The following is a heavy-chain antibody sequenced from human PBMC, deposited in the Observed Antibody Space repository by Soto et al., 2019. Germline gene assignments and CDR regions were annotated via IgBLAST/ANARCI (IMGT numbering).Heavy chain of an antibody. CDR1: GFTFSSYA. Sequence: GGSLRLSCAASGFTFSSYAMHWVRQAPGKGLEWVAVISYDGSNKYYADSVKGRFTISRDNSKNTLYLQMNSLRAEDTAVYYCARDTSYYDSSGYLDYWGQGTLVTVSS. CDR2: ISYDGSNK. V-gene: IGHV3-30-3*01. CDR3: ARDTSYYDSSGYLDY. D-gene: IGHD3-22*01. J-gene: IGHJ4*02.